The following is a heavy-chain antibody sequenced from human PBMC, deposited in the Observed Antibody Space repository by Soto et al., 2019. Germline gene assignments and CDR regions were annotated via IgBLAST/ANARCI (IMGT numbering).Heavy chain of an antibody. CDR2: ISYDGSNK. J-gene: IGHJ6*02. Sequence: GGSLRLSCAASGFTFSSYGMHWVRQAPGKGLEWVAVISYDGSNKYYADSVKGRFTISRDNSKNTLYLQMNSLRAEDTAVYYCAKDLEGSGHYYYGMDVWGQGTTVTVSS. CDR3: AKDLEGSGHYYYGMDV. CDR1: GFTFSSYG. D-gene: IGHD3-10*01. V-gene: IGHV3-30*18.